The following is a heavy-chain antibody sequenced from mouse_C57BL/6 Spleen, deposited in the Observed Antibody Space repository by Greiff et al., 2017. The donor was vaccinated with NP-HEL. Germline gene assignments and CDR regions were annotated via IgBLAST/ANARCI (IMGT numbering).Heavy chain of an antibody. CDR3: ARDGSFGDYGSSYGFAY. CDR2: INYDGSST. D-gene: IGHD1-1*01. Sequence: DVKLVESEGGLVQPGSSMKLSCTASGFTFSDYYMAWVRQVPEKGLEWVANINYDGSSTYYLDSLKSRFIISRDNAKNILYLQMSSLKSEDTATYYCARDGSFGDYGSSYGFAYWGQGTLVTVSA. J-gene: IGHJ3*01. CDR1: GFTFSDYY. V-gene: IGHV5-16*01.